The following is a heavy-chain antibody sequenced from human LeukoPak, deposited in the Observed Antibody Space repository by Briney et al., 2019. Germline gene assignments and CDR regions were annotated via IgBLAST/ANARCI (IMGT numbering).Heavy chain of an antibody. CDR2: ISSSSSTI. Sequence: PGGSLRLSCAASGFTFSSYSMNWVRQAPGKGLEWVSYISSSSSTIYYADSVKGRFTISRDNAKNSLYLQMNSLRAEDTAVYYCAKDEGPYGGIIDYWGQGTLVTVSS. CDR1: GFTFSSYS. V-gene: IGHV3-48*01. D-gene: IGHD4-23*01. J-gene: IGHJ4*02. CDR3: AKDEGPYGGIIDY.